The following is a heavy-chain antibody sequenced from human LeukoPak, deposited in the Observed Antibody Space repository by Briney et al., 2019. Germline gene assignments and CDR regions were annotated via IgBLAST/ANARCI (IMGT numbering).Heavy chain of an antibody. J-gene: IGHJ4*02. V-gene: IGHV3-74*01. D-gene: IGHD6-6*01. Sequence: GGSLRLSCTASGFSFSGHWMHWARQLPGKGLVWVSRISPTGSTTSYADSVKGRFTVSRDNAKNTLYLQMNNLRAEDTAVYYCARGPNSNWSGLDFWGQGTLLTVSS. CDR2: ISPTGSTT. CDR3: ARGPNSNWSGLDF. CDR1: GFSFSGHW.